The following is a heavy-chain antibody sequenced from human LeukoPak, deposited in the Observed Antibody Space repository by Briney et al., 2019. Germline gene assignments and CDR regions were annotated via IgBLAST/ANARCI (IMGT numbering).Heavy chain of an antibody. V-gene: IGHV1-24*01. CDR2: FDPEDGET. D-gene: IGHD4-23*01. J-gene: IGHJ3*02. CDR1: GYTLTELS. CDR3: ATASTTVVTRDAFDI. Sequence: ASVKVSCKVSGYTLTELSMHWVRQAPGKGLEWMGGFDPEDGETIYAQKFQGRVTMTEDTSTDTAYMELSSLRSEDTAVYYCATASTTVVTRDAFDIWGQGTMVTVSS.